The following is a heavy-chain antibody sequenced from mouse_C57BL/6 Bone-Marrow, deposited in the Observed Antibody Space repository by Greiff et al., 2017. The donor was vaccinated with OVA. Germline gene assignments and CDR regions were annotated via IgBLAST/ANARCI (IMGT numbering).Heavy chain of an antibody. CDR1: GYTFTSYW. J-gene: IGHJ2*01. D-gene: IGHD4-1*01. Sequence: QAQLQQPGAELVRPGSSVTLSCTASGYTFTSYWMDWVQQRPGQGLEWIGNIYPSDSETHYNPKFKDKATLTVDKSSSTAYMQLSSLTSEDSAVYYCAREGKESLGYWGQGTTLTVSS. V-gene: IGHV1-61*01. CDR2: IYPSDSET. CDR3: AREGKESLGY.